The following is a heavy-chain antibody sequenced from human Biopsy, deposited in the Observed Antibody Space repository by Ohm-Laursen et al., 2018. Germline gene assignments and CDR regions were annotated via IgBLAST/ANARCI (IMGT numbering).Heavy chain of an antibody. D-gene: IGHD3-10*01. CDR1: GGTFNSFA. J-gene: IGHJ6*02. CDR2: ILPIFHTT. CDR3: ARGVSGTPYHNYGLDV. Sequence: GSSVKVSCKASGGTFNSFAIRWGRQAPGQGLEWMGGILPIFHTTSYAQKFQGRIPITADEFPRTAYMELSSLRSEDTAVYYCARGVSGTPYHNYGLDVWGQGTTVTVSS. V-gene: IGHV1-69*01.